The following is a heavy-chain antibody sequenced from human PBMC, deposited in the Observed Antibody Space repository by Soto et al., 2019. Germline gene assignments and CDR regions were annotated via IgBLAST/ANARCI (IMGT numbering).Heavy chain of an antibody. D-gene: IGHD1-7*01. Sequence: SETLSLTCSVSGGSIRDYFWTWIRQSPGRGLEWIGYISSSGTVKYNSSLKSRVTISLDRSRNQFSLKLSSVTAADTAVYFCVRDRKLELPGNYYYYGMDVWGQGTTVTVSS. CDR2: ISSSGTV. J-gene: IGHJ6*02. CDR1: GGSIRDYF. CDR3: VRDRKLELPGNYYYYGMDV. V-gene: IGHV4-59*01.